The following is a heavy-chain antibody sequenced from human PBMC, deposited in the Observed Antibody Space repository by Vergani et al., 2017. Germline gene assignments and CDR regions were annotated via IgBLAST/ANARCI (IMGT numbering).Heavy chain of an antibody. J-gene: IGHJ4*02. CDR3: AILLLTLAGFDS. V-gene: IGHV4-38-2*01. CDR2: MHQSGNT. Sequence: QVQVQESGPALAKPSETLSLSCAVSGHSLRSGDFWGWIRQPPGKGLEWIGSMHQSGNTYYNPSLKSRVTISVATSKNQYSLKLNSLTAADTAVYYCAILLLTLAGFDSWVQGVLVTVSS. CDR1: GHSLRSGDF. D-gene: IGHD3-9*01.